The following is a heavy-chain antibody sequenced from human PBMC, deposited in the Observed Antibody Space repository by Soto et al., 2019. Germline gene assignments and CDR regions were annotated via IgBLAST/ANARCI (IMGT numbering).Heavy chain of an antibody. CDR3: ARVSVTSFELGYYGMDV. D-gene: IGHD1-1*01. CDR2: IYYSGST. Sequence: PSETLSLTCTVSGGTISSGGYYWSWIRQHPGKGLEWIGYIYYSGSTYYNPSLKSRVTISVDTSKNQFSLKLSSVTAADTAVYYCARVSVTSFELGYYGMDVWGQGTTVTVSS. CDR1: GGTISSGGYY. V-gene: IGHV4-31*03. J-gene: IGHJ6*02.